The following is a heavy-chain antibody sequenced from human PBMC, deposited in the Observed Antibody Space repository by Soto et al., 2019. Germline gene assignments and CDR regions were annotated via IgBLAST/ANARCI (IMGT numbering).Heavy chain of an antibody. V-gene: IGHV4-30-4*01. CDR2: IYHTGTT. J-gene: IGHJ5*02. D-gene: IGHD2-2*01. CDR3: ARVMAAMQNWLDP. CDR1: GGSISSIDYF. Sequence: SETLSLTCSVSGGSISSIDYFWRWIRQPPGKGLEWIGFIYHTGTTYYNPSLRSRVTISIDTSKSQFSMKLNSVTAADTAVYYCARVMAAMQNWLDPWGQGTLVTVYS.